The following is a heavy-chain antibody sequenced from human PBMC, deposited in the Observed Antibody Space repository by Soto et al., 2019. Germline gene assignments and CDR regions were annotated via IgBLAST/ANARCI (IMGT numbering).Heavy chain of an antibody. CDR1: GFTFSNSI. CDR3: ATSNWYAFDI. J-gene: IGHJ3*02. V-gene: IGHV3-21*01. Sequence: EVQLVESGGGLVKLGGSLRLSCAASGFTFSNSIINWFRQAPGQGLEWVSSISGSSDFLYYADSVKGRFTISRDTATNSLYLQMNSLRAEDTAVYYCATSNWYAFDIWGQGTMVTVSS. D-gene: IGHD6-13*01. CDR2: ISGSSDFL.